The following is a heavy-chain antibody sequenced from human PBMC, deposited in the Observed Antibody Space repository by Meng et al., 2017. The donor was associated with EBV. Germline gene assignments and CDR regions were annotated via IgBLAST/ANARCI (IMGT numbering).Heavy chain of an antibody. J-gene: IGHJ5*02. V-gene: IGHV1-2*06. CDR3: AKGADLAAAGTFWFDP. CDR1: GYTFTGYY. CDR2: INPNSGGT. Sequence: GPVGQSGAEVEKPGASVKVSRKASGYTFTGYYMHWVRQAPGQGLEWMGRINPNSGGTNYAQKFQGRVTMTRDTSISTAYMELSRLRSDDTAVYYCAKGADLAAAGTFWFDPWGQGTLVTVSS. D-gene: IGHD6-13*01.